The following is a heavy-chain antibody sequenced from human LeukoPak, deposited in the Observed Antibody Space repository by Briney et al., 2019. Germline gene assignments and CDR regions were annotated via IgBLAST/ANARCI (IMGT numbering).Heavy chain of an antibody. Sequence: GGSLRLSCSLSVFTFSVYYMSWIHHAPGKGREWVSHISTSGKTIYYADSVKCRFTISRDNAKNSMYLQMSSLKAEETDIYYCARDPVEFLESLRVQYYYRFDVWGQGATVTVSS. D-gene: IGHD3-3*02. CDR1: VFTFSVYY. V-gene: IGHV3-11*01. CDR2: ISTSGKTI. J-gene: IGHJ6*02. CDR3: ARDPVEFLESLRVQYYYRFDV.